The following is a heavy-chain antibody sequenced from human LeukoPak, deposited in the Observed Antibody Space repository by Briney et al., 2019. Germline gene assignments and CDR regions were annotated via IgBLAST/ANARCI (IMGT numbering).Heavy chain of an antibody. CDR3: TAGTGRSDFDY. Sequence: GGSLRLSCAASGFTFSNAWMSWVRQAPGRGLECLSRIKMKGDDGTLAYAAPVKGRLSISRDDSKNTLYLQMNSLKSEDTAVYYCTAGTGRSDFDYWGQGTLVTVSS. CDR2: IKMKGDDGTL. J-gene: IGHJ4*02. CDR1: GFTFSNAW. D-gene: IGHD3/OR15-3a*01. V-gene: IGHV3-15*01.